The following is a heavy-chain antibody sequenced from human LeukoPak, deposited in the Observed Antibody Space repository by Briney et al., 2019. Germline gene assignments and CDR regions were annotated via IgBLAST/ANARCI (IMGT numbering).Heavy chain of an antibody. CDR3: ARDPMVRGVFDY. V-gene: IGHV3-23*01. J-gene: IGHJ4*02. D-gene: IGHD3-10*01. Sequence: PGGSLRLSCAASGFTFSSYGMSWVRQAPGKGLEWVSAISGSGGSTYYADSVKGRFTISRDNAKNSLYLQMNSLRAEDTAVYYCARDPMVRGVFDYWGQGTPVTVSS. CDR2: ISGSGGST. CDR1: GFTFSSYG.